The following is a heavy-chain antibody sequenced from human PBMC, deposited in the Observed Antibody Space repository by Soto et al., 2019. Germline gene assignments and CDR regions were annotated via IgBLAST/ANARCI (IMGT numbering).Heavy chain of an antibody. CDR1: GFTFSSYS. J-gene: IGHJ3*02. V-gene: IGHV3-21*01. CDR2: ISSSSSYI. Sequence: EVQLVESGGGLVKPGGSLRLSCAASGFTFSSYSMNWVCQAPGKGLEWVSSISSSSSYIYYADSVKGRFTISRDNAKNSLYLQMNSLRAEDTAVYYCARVLHSGSYSGAFDIWGQGTMVTVSS. CDR3: ARVLHSGSYSGAFDI. D-gene: IGHD1-26*01.